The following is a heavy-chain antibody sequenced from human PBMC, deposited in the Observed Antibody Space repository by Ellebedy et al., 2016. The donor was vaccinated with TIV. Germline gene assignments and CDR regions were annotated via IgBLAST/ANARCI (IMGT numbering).Heavy chain of an antibody. CDR3: AREIMGPGAFEI. CDR2: ISGYSGVT. CDR1: GHSFSDSG. Sequence: AASVKVSCKASGHSFSDSGFSWVRQAPGQGLEWMGWISGYSGVTDYVETFKGRLTMTKDTSTRTVYMDLRSLRSDDTAVYYCAREIMGPGAFEIWGQGTMVTVSS. J-gene: IGHJ3*02. V-gene: IGHV1-18*01. D-gene: IGHD3-16*01.